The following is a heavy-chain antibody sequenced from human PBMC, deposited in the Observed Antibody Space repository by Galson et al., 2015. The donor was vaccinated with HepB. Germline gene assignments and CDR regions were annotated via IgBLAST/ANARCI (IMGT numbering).Heavy chain of an antibody. CDR1: GGTFSSYA. D-gene: IGHD6-19*01. Sequence: SVKVSCKASGGTFSSYAISWVRQAPGQGLEWMGGIIPIFDTANYAQKFQGRVTITADKSTSTAYMDLSSLRSEDTAVYYCATAPVAGTEIHFDYWGQGTLVTVSS. J-gene: IGHJ4*02. CDR2: IIPIFDTA. CDR3: ATAPVAGTEIHFDY. V-gene: IGHV1-69*06.